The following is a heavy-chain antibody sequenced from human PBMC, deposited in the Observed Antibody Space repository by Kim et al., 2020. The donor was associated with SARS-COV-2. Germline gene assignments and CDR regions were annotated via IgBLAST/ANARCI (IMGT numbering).Heavy chain of an antibody. V-gene: IGHV1-46*01. CDR2: INHSGGST. CDR3: AREPPSWGPEPDY. J-gene: IGHJ4*02. Sequence: ASVKVSCKASGYTFTSYYMHWVRQAPGQGLEWMGIINHSGGSTSYAQKFQGRVTMTRDTSTSTVHMELSRLRSEDTDVYYCAREPPSWGPEPDYWGQGTLVTVSS. D-gene: IGHD3-16*01. CDR1: GYTFTSYY.